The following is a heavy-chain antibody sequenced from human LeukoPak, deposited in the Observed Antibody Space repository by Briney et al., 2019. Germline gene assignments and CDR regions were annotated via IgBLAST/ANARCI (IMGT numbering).Heavy chain of an antibody. CDR1: GYTFTGYY. J-gene: IGHJ6*02. Sequence: VASVKVSCKASGYTFTGYYMHWVRQAPGQGLEWMGWINPNSGGTNYAQKFQGRVTMTRDTSISTVYMELSRLRSDDTAVYYCARAGGDGYNFDHHYYGMDVWGQGTTVTVSS. CDR2: INPNSGGT. CDR3: ARAGGDGYNFDHHYYGMDV. D-gene: IGHD5-24*01. V-gene: IGHV1-2*02.